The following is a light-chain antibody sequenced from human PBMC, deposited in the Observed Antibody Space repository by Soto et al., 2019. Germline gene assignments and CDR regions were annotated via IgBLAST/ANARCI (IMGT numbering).Light chain of an antibody. CDR2: SGS. Sequence: EIVLTQSPGTLSLSPGERATLSCRASQAFGSSYLAWYQQTPGQAPRLLIFSGSTRAAGIPDRFSGSGSGTDFTLTISRLEPEDFAVYYCQQYGSSPLTFGGGTKVEIK. J-gene: IGKJ4*01. V-gene: IGKV3-20*01. CDR1: QAFGSSY. CDR3: QQYGSSPLT.